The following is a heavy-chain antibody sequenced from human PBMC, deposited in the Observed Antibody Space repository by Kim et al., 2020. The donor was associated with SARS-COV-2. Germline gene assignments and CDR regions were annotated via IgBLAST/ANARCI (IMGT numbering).Heavy chain of an antibody. D-gene: IGHD3-3*01. Sequence: SETLSLTCTASGGSISSSSYYWGWIRQPPGKGLEWIGSIDYSGSTYYNPSLKSRVTISVDTTKNQFPMKLSSGTAADTALYYSARLQLRRITIFGLVVKGCWFDPWGQETLVTVST. V-gene: IGHV4-39*01. J-gene: IGHJ5*02. CDR2: IDYSGST. CDR3: ARLQLRRITIFGLVVKGCWFDP. CDR1: GGSISSSSYY.